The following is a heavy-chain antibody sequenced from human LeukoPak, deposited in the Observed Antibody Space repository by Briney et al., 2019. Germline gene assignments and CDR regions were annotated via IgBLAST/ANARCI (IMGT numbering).Heavy chain of an antibody. CDR1: GGSISSYY. V-gene: IGHV4-34*01. CDR2: INHSGST. Sequence: PSETLSLTCTVSGGSISSYYWSWIRQPPGKGLEWIGEINHSGSTNYNPSLKSRVTISVDTSKNQFSLKLSSVTAADTAVYYCARGVEMATKPDPTPFDYWGQGTLVTVSS. D-gene: IGHD5-24*01. CDR3: ARGVEMATKPDPTPFDY. J-gene: IGHJ4*02.